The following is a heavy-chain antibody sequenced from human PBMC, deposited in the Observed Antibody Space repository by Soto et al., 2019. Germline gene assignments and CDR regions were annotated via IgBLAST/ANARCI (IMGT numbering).Heavy chain of an antibody. CDR1: GFTFSSYA. D-gene: IGHD2-2*01. V-gene: IGHV3-23*01. CDR3: AKGGAQLLHYNWFDP. J-gene: IGHJ5*02. CDR2: ISGSGGST. Sequence: GRSLRLSYAASGFTFSSYAMSWVRQAPGKGLEWVSAISGSGGSTYYADSVKGRFTISRDNSKNTLYLQMNSLRAEDTAVYYCAKGGAQLLHYNWFDPWGQGTLVTVSS.